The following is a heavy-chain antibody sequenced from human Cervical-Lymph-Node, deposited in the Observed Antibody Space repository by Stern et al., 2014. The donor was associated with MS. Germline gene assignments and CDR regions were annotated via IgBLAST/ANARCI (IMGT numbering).Heavy chain of an antibody. J-gene: IGHJ3*01. CDR2: IIPIFYSP. V-gene: IGHV1-69*06. CDR3: ARDGILQTVDAFDL. CDR1: GGSLSRNP. Sequence: VQLVESGAEVKSPGSSVKISCKASGGSLSRNPVSWVRQAPGQGLEWMGGIIPIFYSPNYSQKFGGRLTIIADKSTSTTYMELSSLRSEDTAIYYCARDGILQTVDAFDLWGQGTMVTVSS. D-gene: IGHD2-21*01.